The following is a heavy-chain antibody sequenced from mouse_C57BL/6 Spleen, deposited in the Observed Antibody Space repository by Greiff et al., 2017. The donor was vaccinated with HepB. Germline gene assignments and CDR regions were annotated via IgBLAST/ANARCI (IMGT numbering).Heavy chain of an antibody. J-gene: IGHJ2*01. D-gene: IGHD2-2*01. CDR3: ARGGLPDYFDY. CDR2: IHPNSGST. Sequence: VQLQQPGAELVKPGASVKLSCKASGYTFTSYWMHWVKQRPGQGLEWIGMIHPNSGSTNYNEKFKRKATLTVDKSSSTAYMQLSSLTSEDSAVYYGARGGLPDYFDYWGQGTTLTVAS. V-gene: IGHV1-64*01. CDR1: GYTFTSYW.